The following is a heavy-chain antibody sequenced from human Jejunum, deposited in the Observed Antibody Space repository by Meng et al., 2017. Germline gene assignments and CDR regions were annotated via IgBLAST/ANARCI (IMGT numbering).Heavy chain of an antibody. CDR3: ARVMRYSGSSWDYFDY. CDR1: GFTFSSYW. CDR2: INSDGSST. V-gene: IGHV3-74*01. D-gene: IGHD1-26*01. Sequence: GESLKISCAASGFTFSSYWMHWVRQVPGKGLVWVSRINSDGSSTTYADSVKGRFTISRDNAKNTLYLQMNSLRAEDTAVYYCARVMRYSGSSWDYFDYWGQGTLVTGSS. J-gene: IGHJ4*02.